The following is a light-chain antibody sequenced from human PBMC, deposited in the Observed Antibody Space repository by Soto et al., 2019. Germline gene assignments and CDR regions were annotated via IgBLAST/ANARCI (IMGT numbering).Light chain of an antibody. J-gene: IGLJ3*02. CDR3: SSYTTSSTWV. Sequence: QSALTQPASVSGSPGQSITISCTGTSSDVGAYNYVSWYQQHPGKAPKLMIYEVSYWPSGVSPRFSGSKSGNTASLTISGLQAEDEADYYCSSYTTSSTWVFGGGTKLTVL. V-gene: IGLV2-14*01. CDR1: SSDVGAYNY. CDR2: EVS.